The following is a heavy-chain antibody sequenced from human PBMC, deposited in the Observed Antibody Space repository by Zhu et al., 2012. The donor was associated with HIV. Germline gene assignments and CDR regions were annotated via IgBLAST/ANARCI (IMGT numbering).Heavy chain of an antibody. CDR1: GYSISSGYY. J-gene: IGHJ4*02. CDR2: IYHSGST. Sequence: QVQLQESGPGLVKPSETLSLTCAVSGYSISSGYYWGWIRQPPGKGLEWIGSIYHSGSTYYNPSLKSRVTISVDTSKNQFSLKLSSVTAADTAVYYCARLGPSSKFDYWGQGTLVTVSS. CDR3: ARLGPSSKFDY. V-gene: IGHV4-38-2*01.